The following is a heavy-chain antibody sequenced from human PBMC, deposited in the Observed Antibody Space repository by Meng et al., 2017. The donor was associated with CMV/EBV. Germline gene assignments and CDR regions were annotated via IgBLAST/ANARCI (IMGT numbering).Heavy chain of an antibody. CDR3: ARESMVRGED. CDR1: GGSFSGYY. D-gene: IGHD3-10*01. Sequence: QVQLPQWGAGLLNASETLSLTCAVYGGSFSGYYWSWIRQPPGKGLEWIGESNHSGSTNYNPSLKSRVTISVDTSKNQFSLKLSSVTAADTAVYYCARESMVRGEDWGQGTLVTVSS. V-gene: IGHV4-34*01. CDR2: SNHSGST. J-gene: IGHJ4*02.